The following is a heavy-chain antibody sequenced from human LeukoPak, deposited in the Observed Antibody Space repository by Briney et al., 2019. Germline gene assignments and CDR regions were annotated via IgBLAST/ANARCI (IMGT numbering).Heavy chain of an antibody. CDR2: INHSGST. J-gene: IGHJ4*02. V-gene: IGHV4-34*01. CDR3: AGGIMVATLAFDY. Sequence: SETLSLTCAVYGGSFSGYYWSWIRQPPGKGLEWIGEINHSGSTNYNPSLKSRVTISVDTSKNQFSLKLSSVTAADTAVYYCAGGIMVATLAFDYWGQGTLVTVSS. D-gene: IGHD5-12*01. CDR1: GGSFSGYY.